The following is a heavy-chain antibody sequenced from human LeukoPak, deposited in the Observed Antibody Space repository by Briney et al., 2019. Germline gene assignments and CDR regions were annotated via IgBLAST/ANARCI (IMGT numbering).Heavy chain of an antibody. D-gene: IGHD2-2*01. Sequence: SGGSLRLSCAASGFIFSTSWMTWVRQAPGKGMEWVGNIKGDGSEKYYEDSVRGRFTISRDNAKNSLYLQMTSLTDEDTAVYYCARDGQSYCSSTSCYFAYWGQGTLVTVSS. J-gene: IGHJ4*02. CDR2: IKGDGSEK. CDR3: ARDGQSYCSSTSCYFAY. CDR1: GFIFSTSW. V-gene: IGHV3-7*01.